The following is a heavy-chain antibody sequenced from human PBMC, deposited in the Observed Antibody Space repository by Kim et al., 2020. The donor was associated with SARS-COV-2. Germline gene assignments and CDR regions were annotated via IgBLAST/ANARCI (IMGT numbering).Heavy chain of an antibody. V-gene: IGHV1-2*02. J-gene: IGHJ4*02. Sequence: TNYPQKFQSRVTMTRDTSISTAYMELSRLRSDDTAMYYCARDHGSVAFDYWGQGTLVTVSS. CDR3: ARDHGSVAFDY. CDR2: T. D-gene: IGHD3-10*01.